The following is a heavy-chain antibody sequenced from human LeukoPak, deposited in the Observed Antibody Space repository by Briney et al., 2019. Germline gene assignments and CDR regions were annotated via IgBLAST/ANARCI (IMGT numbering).Heavy chain of an antibody. D-gene: IGHD2-15*01. CDR1: GGSFSGYY. V-gene: IGHV4-34*01. CDR2: INHSGST. CDR3: ARGGYCSGNSCLNFDY. Sequence: SETLSLTCAVYGGSFSGYYWSWIRQPPGKGLEWIGEINHSGSTNYNPSLKSRVTISVDTSKNQFSLKLSSVTAADTAVYYCARGGYCSGNSCLNFDYWGQGTLVTVSS. J-gene: IGHJ4*02.